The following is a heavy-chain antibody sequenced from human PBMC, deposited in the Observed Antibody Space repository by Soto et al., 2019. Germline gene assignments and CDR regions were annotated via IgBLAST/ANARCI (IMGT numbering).Heavy chain of an antibody. CDR1: GGSISSYY. Sequence: KPSETLSLTCTVSGGSISSYYWSWIRQPPGKGLEWIGYIYYSGSTNYNPSLKSRVTISVDTSKNQFSLKLSSVTAADTAVYYCARGRSIRVGFDYWGQGTLVTVSS. CDR2: IYYSGST. J-gene: IGHJ4*02. CDR3: ARGRSIRVGFDY. V-gene: IGHV4-59*01. D-gene: IGHD2-15*01.